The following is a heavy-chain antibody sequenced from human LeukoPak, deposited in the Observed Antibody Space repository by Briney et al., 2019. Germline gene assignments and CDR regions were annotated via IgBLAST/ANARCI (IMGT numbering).Heavy chain of an antibody. D-gene: IGHD1-7*01. CDR2: TNRRGDIT. CDR1: GFTFDDYG. Sequence: GGSLRLSCAASGFTFDDYGMSWVRQVPGKGLEWVSGTNRRGDITGYADFVKGRFTISRDNAKNSLYLQMNSLRVEDTALYHCARKGLGGELGGFDSWGQGTLVTVSS. J-gene: IGHJ4*02. V-gene: IGHV3-20*01. CDR3: ARKGLGGELGGFDS.